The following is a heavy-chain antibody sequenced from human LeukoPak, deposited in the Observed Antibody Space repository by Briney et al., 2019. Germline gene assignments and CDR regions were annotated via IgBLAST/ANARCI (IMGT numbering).Heavy chain of an antibody. CDR2: ISGNGYNT. D-gene: IGHD3-10*01. J-gene: IGHJ4*02. V-gene: IGHV3-23*01. Sequence: PGESLRLSCAGSGFTLDSYAMSWVRQAPGKGLEWVSAISGNGYNTYYADSVKGRFTISSESSGNTLYLQMHNLRAEDTAVYYCAKGVRLWFAFYFDYWGQGTLVTVSS. CDR3: AKGVRLWFAFYFDY. CDR1: GFTLDSYA.